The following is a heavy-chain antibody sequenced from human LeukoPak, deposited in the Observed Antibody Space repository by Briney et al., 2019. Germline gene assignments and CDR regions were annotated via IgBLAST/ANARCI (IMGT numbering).Heavy chain of an antibody. CDR2: INPNSGGT. V-gene: IGHV1-2*02. CDR3: ARIMYGGNFPYFDY. J-gene: IGHJ4*02. Sequence: ASVKVSCKASGYTFTGYYMHWVRQAPGQGLEWMGWINPNSGGTNYAQKFQGRVTMTRDTSISTAYMELSRLRSDDTAVYYCARIMYGGNFPYFDYWGQGTLVTVSS. CDR1: GYTFTGYY. D-gene: IGHD4-23*01.